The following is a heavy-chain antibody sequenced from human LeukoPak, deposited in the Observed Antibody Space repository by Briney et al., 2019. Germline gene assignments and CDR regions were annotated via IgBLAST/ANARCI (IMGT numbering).Heavy chain of an antibody. V-gene: IGHV3-23*01. CDR3: AKDLAYVDTALEV. CDR2: ISGSGGST. D-gene: IGHD5-18*01. CDR1: GFTFSSYA. J-gene: IGHJ4*02. Sequence: RPGGSLRLSCAASGFTFSSYAMHWVRQAPGKGLEWVSTISGSGGSTYYADSVKGRFTISRDNSKNTLYVQMNSLRAEDTAVYYCAKDLAYVDTALEVWGQGTLVTVSS.